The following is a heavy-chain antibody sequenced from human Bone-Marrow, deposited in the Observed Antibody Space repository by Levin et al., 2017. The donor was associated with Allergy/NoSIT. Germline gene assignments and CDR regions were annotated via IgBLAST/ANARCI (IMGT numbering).Heavy chain of an antibody. V-gene: IGHV6-1*01. CDR1: GDSVSSTSAA. CDR3: ARGDSSSGLRGRSEIDY. D-gene: IGHD6-13*01. J-gene: IGHJ4*02. CDR2: TYYRSKWYN. Sequence: SQTLSLTCAISGDSVSSTSAAWNWIRQSPSRGLEWLGRTYYRSKWYNDYAVSVKSRIIINPDTSKNQFSLQLNSVTPEDTAVYYCARGDSSSGLRGRSEIDYWGQGTLVTVSS.